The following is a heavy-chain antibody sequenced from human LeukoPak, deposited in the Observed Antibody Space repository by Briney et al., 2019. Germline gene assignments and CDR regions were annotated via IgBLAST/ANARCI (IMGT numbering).Heavy chain of an antibody. D-gene: IGHD2-2*02. CDR3: ARDCTIYPYFGGLTYGMDV. CDR2: IIPIFGTA. CDR1: GGTFSSYA. Sequence: GSSVKVSCKASGGTFSSYAISWVRQAPGQGLGWMGGIIPIFGTANYAQKFQGRVTITADESTSTAYMELSSLRSEDTAVYYCARDCTIYPYFGGLTYGMDVWGQGTTVTVSS. J-gene: IGHJ6*02. V-gene: IGHV1-69*01.